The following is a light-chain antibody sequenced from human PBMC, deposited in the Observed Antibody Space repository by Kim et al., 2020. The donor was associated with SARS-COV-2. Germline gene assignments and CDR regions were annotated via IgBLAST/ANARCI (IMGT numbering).Light chain of an antibody. V-gene: IGLV2-11*01. CDR3: CSYAGSYTLV. CDR2: DVT. J-gene: IGLJ1*01. CDR1: SSDVGGYNY. Sequence: GQSVTIPCTGTSSDVGGYNYVSWYQQHPGKAPKLMIYDVTKRPSGVPDRFSGSKSGNTASLTISGLQAEDEADYYCCSYAGSYTLVFGTGTKSPS.